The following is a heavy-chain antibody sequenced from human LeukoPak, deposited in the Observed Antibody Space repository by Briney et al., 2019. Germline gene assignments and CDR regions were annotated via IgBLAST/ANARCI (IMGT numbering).Heavy chain of an antibody. CDR1: GYTFTGYY. V-gene: IGHV1-2*02. CDR2: INPNSGGT. CDR3: ARDGYCSSTSCYFPFDY. J-gene: IGHJ4*02. Sequence: ASVKVSCKASGYTFTGYYMHWVRQAPGQGLEWMGWINPNSGGTNYAQKFQGRVTMTRDTSITTAYMELSRLRSDDTAVYFCARDGYCSSTSCYFPFDYWGQGTLVTVSS. D-gene: IGHD2-2*01.